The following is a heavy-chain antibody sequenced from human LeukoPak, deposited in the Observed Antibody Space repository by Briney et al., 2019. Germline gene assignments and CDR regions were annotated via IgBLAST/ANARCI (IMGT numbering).Heavy chain of an antibody. V-gene: IGHV1-46*01. CDR3: ARDPMVRGVIPSVGFDY. D-gene: IGHD3-10*01. Sequence: GASVKVSCKASGYTFTSYYMHWVRQAPGQGLEWMGIINPSDGSTSYAQKFQGRVTMTRDTSTSTVYMELSSLRSEDTAVYYCARDPMVRGVIPSVGFDYWGQGTLVTVSS. CDR1: GYTFTSYY. CDR2: INPSDGST. J-gene: IGHJ4*02.